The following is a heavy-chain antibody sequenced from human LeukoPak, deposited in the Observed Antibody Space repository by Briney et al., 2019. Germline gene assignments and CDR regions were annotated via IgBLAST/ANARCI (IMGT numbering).Heavy chain of an antibody. J-gene: IGHJ4*02. CDR1: GFTFSSYS. V-gene: IGHV3-21*01. D-gene: IGHD1-26*01. CDR3: ACLDSGLDY. CDR2: ISSSSSYT. Sequence: GGSLGLSCAASGFTFSSYSMNWVRQAPGKGLEWVSSISSSSSYTYYADSVKGRFTISRDNAKNSLYLQMNSLRAEDTAVYYCACLDSGLDYWGQGTLVTVSS.